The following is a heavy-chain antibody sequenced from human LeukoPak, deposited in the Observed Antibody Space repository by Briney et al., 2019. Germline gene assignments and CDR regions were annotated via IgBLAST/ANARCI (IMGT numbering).Heavy chain of an antibody. V-gene: IGHV1-69*04. CDR2: IIPIFGIA. Sequence: SVKVSCKASGGTFSSYAISWVRQAPGQGLEWMGRIIPIFGIANYAQEFQGRVTITADKSTSTAYMELSSLRSEDTAVYYCARESRSGYDWDYWGQGTLVTVSS. CDR1: GGTFSSYA. D-gene: IGHD5-12*01. CDR3: ARESRSGYDWDY. J-gene: IGHJ4*02.